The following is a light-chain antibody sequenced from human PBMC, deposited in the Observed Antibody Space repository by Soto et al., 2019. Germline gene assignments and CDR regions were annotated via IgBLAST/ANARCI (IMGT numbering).Light chain of an antibody. V-gene: IGKV3D-20*02. CDR2: GAS. Sequence: EIVLTQSPGTLSLSPGERATLSCRASQSVSSSYLAWYQQKPGQAPRLLIYGASSRATGIPDRFSGSGSGTDFTLTISTLEPEDFAVYFCQQRANWPPVTFGQGTKGDIK. J-gene: IGKJ1*01. CDR3: QQRANWPPVT. CDR1: QSVSSSY.